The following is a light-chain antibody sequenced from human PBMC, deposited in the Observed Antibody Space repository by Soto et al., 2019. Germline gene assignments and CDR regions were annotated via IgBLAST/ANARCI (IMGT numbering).Light chain of an antibody. CDR2: GNN. V-gene: IGLV1-44*01. J-gene: IGLJ1*01. CDR1: GSNIGSHT. Sequence: QSVLTQPPSASGTPGQRVTISCFGRGSNIGSHTVNWYQQLPGTAPKLLINGNNQRPSGVPDRFSGSKSGTSASLAISGLQSEDGADYYCVAWDDSLNGFVFGTGTKVTVL. CDR3: VAWDDSLNGFV.